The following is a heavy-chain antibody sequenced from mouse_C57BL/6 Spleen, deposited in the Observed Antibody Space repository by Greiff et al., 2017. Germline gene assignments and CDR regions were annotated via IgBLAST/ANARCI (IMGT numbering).Heavy chain of an antibody. CDR1: GETVTSCP. CDR2: FHPYNDDT. Sequence: QVQLQQSGDEGGKTGGGGKGGGKGAGETVTSCPIEWMKQNHGKSLEWIGNFHPYNDDTKYNEKFKGKATLTVEKSSSTVYLELSRLTSDDSAVYYSARTGDYDAMDYWGQGTSVTVSS. J-gene: IGHJ4*01. CDR3: ARTGDYDAMDY. V-gene: IGHV1-47*01.